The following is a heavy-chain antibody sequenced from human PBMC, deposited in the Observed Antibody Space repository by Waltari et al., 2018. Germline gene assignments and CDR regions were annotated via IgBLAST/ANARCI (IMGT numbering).Heavy chain of an antibody. J-gene: IGHJ6*02. V-gene: IGHV3-23*01. CDR1: GFTFSSYA. D-gene: IGHD6-13*01. CDR2: ISGSGGST. CDR3: AKLPTIAAALEYYYGMDV. Sequence: EVQLLESGGGLVQPGGSLRLSCAASGFTFSSYAMSWVRQAPGKGLEWVSAISGSGGSTYYADSVKGRFTISRDNSKNTLYLQMNSLRAEDTAVYYCAKLPTIAAALEYYYGMDVWGQGTTVTVSS.